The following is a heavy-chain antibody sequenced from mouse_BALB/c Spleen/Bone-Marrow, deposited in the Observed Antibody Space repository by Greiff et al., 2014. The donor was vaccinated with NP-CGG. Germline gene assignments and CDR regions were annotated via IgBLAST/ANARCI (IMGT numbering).Heavy chain of an antibody. V-gene: IGHV5-6-4*01. CDR1: GFTFSSYT. J-gene: IGHJ4*01. D-gene: IGHD2-3*01. CDR2: ISSVGIYT. Sequence: EVKLVESGGGLVKPGGSLKLSCAASGFTFSSYTMSWVRQTPEKRLEWVATISSVGIYTYYPDSVKGRFTISRDNAKNTLYLQMSSLKSEDTAMYYCTRDLYDGYSYYAMAYWGQGPSVTVST. CDR3: TRDLYDGYSYYAMAY.